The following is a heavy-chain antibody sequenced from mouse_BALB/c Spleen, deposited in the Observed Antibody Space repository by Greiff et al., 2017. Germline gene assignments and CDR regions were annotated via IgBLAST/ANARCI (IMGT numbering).Heavy chain of an antibody. CDR3: ARGTTAWYFDV. CDR1: GFNIKDTY. Sequence: VQLQQSGAELVKPGASVKLSCTASGFNIKDTYMHWVKQRPEQGLEWIGRIDPANGNTKYDPKFQGKATITADTSSNTAYLQLSSLTSEDTAVYYCARGTTAWYFDVWGAGTTVTVSS. J-gene: IGHJ1*01. D-gene: IGHD1-2*01. V-gene: IGHV14-3*02. CDR2: IDPANGNT.